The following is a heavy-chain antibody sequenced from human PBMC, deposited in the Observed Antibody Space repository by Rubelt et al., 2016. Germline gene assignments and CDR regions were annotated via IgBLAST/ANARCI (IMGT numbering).Heavy chain of an antibody. CDR3: ARDPLPVRGVIMTPTH. CDR2: ISAYNGNT. V-gene: IGHV1-18*01. J-gene: IGHJ4*02. D-gene: IGHD3-10*01. Sequence: QVQLVQSGAEVKKPGASVKVSCKASGYTFTSYGISWVRQAPGQGLEWMGWISAYNGNTNYAQKLQGRVTMTTDTSTSTAYMELSSRRSDDTAVYYCARDPLPVRGVIMTPTHWGQGTLVTVSS. CDR1: GYTFTSYG.